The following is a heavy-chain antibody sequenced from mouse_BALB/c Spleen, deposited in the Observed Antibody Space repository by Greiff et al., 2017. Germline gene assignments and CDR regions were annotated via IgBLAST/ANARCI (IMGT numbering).Heavy chain of an antibody. Sequence: QVQLQQPGAELVLPGASVKMSCKASGYTFTDYWMHWVQQRPGQGLEWIGAIDTSDSYTSYNQKFKGKATLTVDESSSTAYMQLSSLTSEDSAVYYCARSLITTVVDYWGQGTLVTVSA. V-gene: IGHV1-69*01. J-gene: IGHJ3*01. CDR3: ARSLITTVVDY. D-gene: IGHD1-1*01. CDR1: GYTFTDYW. CDR2: IDTSDSYT.